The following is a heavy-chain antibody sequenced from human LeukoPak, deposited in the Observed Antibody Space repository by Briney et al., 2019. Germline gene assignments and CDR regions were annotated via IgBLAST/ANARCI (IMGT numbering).Heavy chain of an antibody. CDR3: AREGSYGSGSYFPFDY. V-gene: IGHV4-38-2*02. CDR2: IYDRGST. Sequence: SETLSLTCTVSGYSISSGYYWGWIRQPPRKGLEWIGNIYDRGSTYYNPSLKSRVTLSIDTSKNQFSLKLSSVTASDTAVYYCAREGSYGSGSYFPFDYWGQGTLVTVSS. D-gene: IGHD3-10*01. CDR1: GYSISSGYY. J-gene: IGHJ4*02.